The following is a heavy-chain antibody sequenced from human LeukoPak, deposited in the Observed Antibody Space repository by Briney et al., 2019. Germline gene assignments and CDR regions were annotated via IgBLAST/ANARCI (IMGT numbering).Heavy chain of an antibody. CDR3: ARGSGSYPVD. CDR1: GYTFTSYG. V-gene: IGHV1-69*05. CDR2: IIPIFGTA. Sequence: SVKVSCKASGYTFTSYGISWVRQAPGQGLEWMGGIIPIFGTANYAQKFQGRVTITTDESTSTAYMELSSLRSGDTAVYNCARGSGSYPVDWGQGTLVTVSS. D-gene: IGHD1-26*01. J-gene: IGHJ4*02.